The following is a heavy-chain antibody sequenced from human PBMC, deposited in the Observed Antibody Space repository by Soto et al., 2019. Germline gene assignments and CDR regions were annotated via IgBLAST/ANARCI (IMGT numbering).Heavy chain of an antibody. CDR2: IIPIFGTA. CDR3: ARDRSGIAAAGSLGDY. J-gene: IGHJ4*02. CDR1: GGTFSSYA. Sequence: QVQLVQSGAEVKKPGSSVKVSCKASGGTFSSYAISWVRQAPGQGLEWMGGIIPIFGTANYAQKFQGRVTLTADESTSTSYMELSSLGSEDTAVYYCARDRSGIAAAGSLGDYWGQGTLVTVSS. D-gene: IGHD6-13*01. V-gene: IGHV1-69*01.